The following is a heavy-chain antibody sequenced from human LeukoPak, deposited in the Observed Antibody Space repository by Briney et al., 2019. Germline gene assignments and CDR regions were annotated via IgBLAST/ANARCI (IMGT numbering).Heavy chain of an antibody. J-gene: IGHJ4*02. CDR1: GFTFSSYG. Sequence: PGGSLRLSCAASGFTFSSYGMHWVRQAPGKGLEWVAVISYDGSNKYYADSVKGRFTISRDNSKNTLYLQMNSLRAEDTAVYYCAKVKVAGTIFWVLDYWGQGTLVTVSS. D-gene: IGHD6-19*01. CDR2: ISYDGSNK. CDR3: AKVKVAGTIFWVLDY. V-gene: IGHV3-30*18.